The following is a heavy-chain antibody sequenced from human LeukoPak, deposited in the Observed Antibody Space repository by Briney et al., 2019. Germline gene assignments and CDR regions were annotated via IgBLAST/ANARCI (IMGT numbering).Heavy chain of an antibody. V-gene: IGHV4-59*01. CDR1: GGSISSYY. CDR2: IYYSGST. Sequence: PSETLSLTCTVSGGSISSYYCSWIRQPPGKGLEWIGYIYYSGSTNYNPSLKSRVTISVDTSKNQFSLKLSSVTAADTAVYYCARYNRMKDGVDYWGQGTLVTVSS. D-gene: IGHD1-1*01. J-gene: IGHJ4*02. CDR3: ARYNRMKDGVDY.